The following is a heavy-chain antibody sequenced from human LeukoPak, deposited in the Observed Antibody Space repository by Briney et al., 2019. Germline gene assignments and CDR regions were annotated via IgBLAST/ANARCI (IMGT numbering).Heavy chain of an antibody. V-gene: IGHV3-23*01. CDR2: ISGSGGST. CDR3: AKDRSAVTTYSVY. J-gene: IGHJ4*02. D-gene: IGHD4-17*01. CDR1: GFTFSSYA. Sequence: GASLRLSCAASGFTFSSYAMSWVRQAPGKGLEWVSGISGSGGSTYYADSVKGRFTISRDNSKNTLYLQMNSLRAEDTAVYYCAKDRSAVTTYSVYWGQGTLVTVSS.